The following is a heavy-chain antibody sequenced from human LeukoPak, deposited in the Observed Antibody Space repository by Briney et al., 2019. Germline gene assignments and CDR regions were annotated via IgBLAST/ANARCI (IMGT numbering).Heavy chain of an antibody. Sequence: GGSLRLSCAASGFTVSSNYMSWVRQAPGKGLEWVAVISYDGSNKYYADSVKGRFTISRDNSKNTLYLQMNRLRAEDTAVYYCAKDREYQLLYNYFDYWGQGTLVTVSS. CDR1: GFTVSSNY. J-gene: IGHJ4*02. CDR2: ISYDGSNK. CDR3: AKDREYQLLYNYFDY. V-gene: IGHV3-30*18. D-gene: IGHD2-2*02.